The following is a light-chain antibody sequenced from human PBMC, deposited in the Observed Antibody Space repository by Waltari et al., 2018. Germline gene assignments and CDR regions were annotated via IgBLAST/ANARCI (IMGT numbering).Light chain of an antibody. CDR1: QSIGSY. CDR3: QQRSEWPRT. Sequence: EIVLTQSPAPLSLSPGARATLSYRASQSIGSYLGWYQQKPAQAPRLLIYDASNRVTGISGRFSGSGSGTDFTLTINNVQPEDFAVYYCQQRSEWPRTFGPGTKVDLK. V-gene: IGKV3-11*01. CDR2: DAS. J-gene: IGKJ1*01.